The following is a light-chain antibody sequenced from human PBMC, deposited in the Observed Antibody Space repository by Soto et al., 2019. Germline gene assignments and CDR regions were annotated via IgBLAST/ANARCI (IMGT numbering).Light chain of an antibody. CDR3: SSYTSANTDV. CDR2: DVS. J-gene: IGLJ1*01. V-gene: IGLV2-14*01. CDR1: SSDVGAYNY. Sequence: QSVLTQPASVSGSPGQSITISCTGTSSDVGAYNYDSWYQQYPGEAPKVIIYDVSHRPAGVSNRFSGSKSGNTASLTISGLQTQDEADYYCSSYTSANTDVFGTGTKVTVL.